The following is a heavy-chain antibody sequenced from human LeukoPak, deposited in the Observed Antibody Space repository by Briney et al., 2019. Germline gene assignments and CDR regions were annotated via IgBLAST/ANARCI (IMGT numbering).Heavy chain of an antibody. CDR2: IYHRGST. CDR3: ALYDSSAGFDY. V-gene: IGHV4-30-2*01. Sequence: SETLSLTCTVSGGSLSSGGYSWGWVRQPPGKGLEYIGYIYHRGSTYYNPSLQSRVTISMDRSKNHFSLGLTSVTAADTGVYYCALYDSSAGFDYWGQGTLVTVSS. CDR1: GGSLSSGGYS. D-gene: IGHD3-22*01. J-gene: IGHJ4*02.